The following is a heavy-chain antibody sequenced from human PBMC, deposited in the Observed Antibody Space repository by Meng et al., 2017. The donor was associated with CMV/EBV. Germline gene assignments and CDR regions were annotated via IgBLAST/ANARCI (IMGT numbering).Heavy chain of an antibody. J-gene: IGHJ5*02. V-gene: IGHV3-53*01. CDR3: ARGGLGWFDP. Sequence: GESLQISCAASGFTVSSNYMSWVRQAPGKGLEWVSVIYSGGSTYYADSVKGRFTISRDNSNNTLYLQMNSLRAEDTAVYYCARGGLGWFDPWGQGTLVTVSS. D-gene: IGHD6-19*01. CDR1: GFTVSSNY. CDR2: IYSGGST.